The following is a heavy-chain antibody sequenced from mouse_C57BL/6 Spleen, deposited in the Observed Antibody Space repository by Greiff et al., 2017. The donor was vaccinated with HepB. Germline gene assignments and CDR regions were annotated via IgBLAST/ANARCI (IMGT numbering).Heavy chain of an antibody. CDR2: INPNNGGT. CDR1: GYTFTDYY. Sequence: EVQLQQSGPELVKPGASVKISCKASGYTFTDYYMNWVKQSHGKSLEWIGDINPNNGGTSYNQKFKGKATLTVDKSSSTAYMELRSLTSEDSAVYYCERAGYDGAMDYWGQGTSVTVSS. J-gene: IGHJ4*01. V-gene: IGHV1-26*01. D-gene: IGHD2-2*01. CDR3: ERAGYDGAMDY.